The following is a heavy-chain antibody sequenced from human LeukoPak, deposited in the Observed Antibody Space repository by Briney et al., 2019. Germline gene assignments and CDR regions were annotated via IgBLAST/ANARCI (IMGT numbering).Heavy chain of an antibody. CDR1: GFAFNNYA. CDR3: AEVRVATTKYDAFDV. V-gene: IGHV3-23*01. Sequence: GGSLRLSCAASGFAFNNYAMSWVRLAPGKGLEWVSGISGSGGSTNYADSVKGRFTISRDNSQNTLYLQMNSLRAEDTALYYCAEVRVATTKYDAFDVWGQGTMVTVSS. J-gene: IGHJ3*01. CDR2: ISGSGGST. D-gene: IGHD3-3*01.